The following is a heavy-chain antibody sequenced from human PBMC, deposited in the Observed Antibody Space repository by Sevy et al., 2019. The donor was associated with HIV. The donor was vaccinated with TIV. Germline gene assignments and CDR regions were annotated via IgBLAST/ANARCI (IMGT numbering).Heavy chain of an antibody. J-gene: IGHJ5*02. D-gene: IGHD5-18*01. CDR3: ARASYHTAMVNWFDP. V-gene: IGHV4-31*01. Sequence: SETLSLTCTVSDGSISSGGYYWSWIRQHPGKGLEWIGYIYYSGRTYYYPSLKSQVTISVDTSKNQFSLKLSSVTAADTAVYYCARASYHTAMVNWFDPWGQGTLVTVSS. CDR1: DGSISSGGYY. CDR2: IYYSGRT.